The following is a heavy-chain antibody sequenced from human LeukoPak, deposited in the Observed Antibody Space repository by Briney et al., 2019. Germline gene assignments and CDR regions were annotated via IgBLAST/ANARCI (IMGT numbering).Heavy chain of an antibody. CDR2: ISSSSSYI. Sequence: GGSLRLSCAASGFTFSSYSMNWVRQAPGKGLEWVSSISSSSSYIYYADSVKGRFTISRDNAKNSLYLQMNSLRAEDTAVYYCAGGGNYYDILTGYYTQGAFDIWGQGTMVTVSS. CDR1: GFTFSSYS. V-gene: IGHV3-21*01. J-gene: IGHJ3*02. D-gene: IGHD3-9*01. CDR3: AGGGNYYDILTGYYTQGAFDI.